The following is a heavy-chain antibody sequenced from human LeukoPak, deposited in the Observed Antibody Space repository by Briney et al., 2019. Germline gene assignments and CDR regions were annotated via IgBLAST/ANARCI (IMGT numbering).Heavy chain of an antibody. CDR3: AKKGVAAAGPNFFDY. CDR1: GFTFSSYA. CDR2: ISGSGGST. V-gene: IGHV3-23*01. Sequence: GRSLRLSCAASGFTFSSYAMSWVRQAPGKGLEWVSAISGSGGSTYYADSVKGRFTISRDSSKNTLYLQMNSLRAEDTAVYYCAKKGVAAAGPNFFDYWGQGTLVTVSS. D-gene: IGHD6-13*01. J-gene: IGHJ4*02.